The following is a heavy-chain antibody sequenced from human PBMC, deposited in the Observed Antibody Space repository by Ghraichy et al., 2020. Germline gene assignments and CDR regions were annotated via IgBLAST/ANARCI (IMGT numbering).Heavy chain of an antibody. Sequence: SETLSLTCAVSGGSISSSNWWSWVRQPPGKGLEWIGEIYHSGSTNYNPSLKSRVTISVDKSKNQFSLKLSSVTAADTAVYYCARTSYYDFWSGYSLIDYWGQGTLVTVSS. CDR3: ARTSYYDFWSGYSLIDY. J-gene: IGHJ4*02. V-gene: IGHV4-4*02. CDR2: IYHSGST. CDR1: GGSISSSNW. D-gene: IGHD3-3*01.